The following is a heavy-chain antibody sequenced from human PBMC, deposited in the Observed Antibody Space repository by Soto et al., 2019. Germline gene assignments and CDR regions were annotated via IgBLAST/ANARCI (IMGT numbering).Heavy chain of an antibody. V-gene: IGHV3-30-3*01. CDR3: ARDREVWFGEHTHHYYYGMDV. Sequence: PEGSLRLSCAASGFTFSSYAMSWVRQAPGKGLEWVAVISYDGSNKYYADSVKGRFTISRDNSKNTLYLQMNSLRAEDTAVYYCARDREVWFGEHTHHYYYGMDVWGQGTTVTVSS. CDR1: GFTFSSYA. CDR2: ISYDGSNK. D-gene: IGHD3-10*01. J-gene: IGHJ6*02.